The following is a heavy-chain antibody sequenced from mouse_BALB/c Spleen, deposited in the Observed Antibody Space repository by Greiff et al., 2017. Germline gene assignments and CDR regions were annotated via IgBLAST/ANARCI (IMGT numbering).Heavy chain of an antibody. V-gene: IGHV1S29*02. CDR2: IYPYNGGT. D-gene: IGHD1-2*01. J-gene: IGHJ1*01. Sequence: VQLQQSGPELVKPGASVKISCKASGYTFTDYNMHWVKQSHGKNLEWIGDIYPYNGGTGYNQKFKSKATLTVDNSSSTAYMELRSLTSEDSAVYYCARTERRLRYFDVWGEGTPVTVSA. CDR3: ARTERRLRYFDV. CDR1: GYTFTDYN.